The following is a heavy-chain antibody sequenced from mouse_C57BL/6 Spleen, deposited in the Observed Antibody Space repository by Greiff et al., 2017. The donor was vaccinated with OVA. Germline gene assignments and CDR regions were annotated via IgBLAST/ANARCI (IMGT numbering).Heavy chain of an antibody. CDR2: INPSSGYT. J-gene: IGHJ3*01. CDR1: GYTFTSYW. D-gene: IGHD1-1*01. CDR3: ARALITTVVATGFAY. V-gene: IGHV1-7*01. Sequence: VQLQQSGAELAKPGASVKLSCKASGYTFTSYWMHWVKQRPGQGLEWIGYINPSSGYTKYNQKFKDKATLTADKSSSTAYMQLSSLTCEDSAVYYCARALITTVVATGFAYWGQGTLVTVSA.